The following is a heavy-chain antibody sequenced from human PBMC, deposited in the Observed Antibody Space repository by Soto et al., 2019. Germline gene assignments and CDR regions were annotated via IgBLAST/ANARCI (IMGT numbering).Heavy chain of an antibody. CDR3: ARGSGYILNY. Sequence: PGGSLRLSCAASGFTVSSNYMSWVRQAPGKGLEWVSIINTGGGTYYADSVRDRFTISRDNSKNTLYLQMSSLRAEDTAVYYCARGSGYILNYWGQGTLVTVSS. J-gene: IGHJ4*02. D-gene: IGHD1-1*01. CDR1: GFTVSSNY. V-gene: IGHV3-66*01. CDR2: INTGGGT.